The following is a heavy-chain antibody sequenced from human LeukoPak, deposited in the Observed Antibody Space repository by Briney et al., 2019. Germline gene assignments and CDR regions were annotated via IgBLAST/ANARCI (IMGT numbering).Heavy chain of an antibody. CDR3: ARRPGN. J-gene: IGHJ4*02. D-gene: IGHD1-14*01. V-gene: IGHV3-53*01. CDR1: GFAVGSNY. CDR2: IYSGGAI. Sequence: GGSLRLSCEASGFAVGSNYMSWVRQAPGKGLEWVSLIYSGGAIRYADSVKGRFTISGDSSKNTLFLQMNDLTVEDTARYYCARRPGNWGQGILVTVSS.